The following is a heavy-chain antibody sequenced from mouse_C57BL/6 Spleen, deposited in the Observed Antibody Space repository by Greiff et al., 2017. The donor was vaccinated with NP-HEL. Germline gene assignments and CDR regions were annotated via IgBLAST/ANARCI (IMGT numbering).Heavy chain of an antibody. CDR1: GYTFTNYW. CDR2: IYPGGGYT. CDR3: ARWDSNYHAMDY. Sequence: QVQLKESGAELVRPGTSVKMSCKASGYTFTNYWIGWAKQRPGHGLEWIGDIYPGGGYTNYNEKFKGKATLTADKSSSTAYMQFSSLTSEDSAIYYCARWDSNYHAMDYWGQGTSVTVSS. V-gene: IGHV1-63*01. D-gene: IGHD2-5*01. J-gene: IGHJ4*01.